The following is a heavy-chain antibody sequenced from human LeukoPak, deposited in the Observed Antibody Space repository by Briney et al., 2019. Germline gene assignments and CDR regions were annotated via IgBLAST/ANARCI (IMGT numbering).Heavy chain of an antibody. J-gene: IGHJ5*02. CDR3: ARDGKYNRSPGFDP. V-gene: IGHV4-31*03. CDR2: IFHSGNT. Sequence: LQTLSLTCSVSGGSIINDDYYWSWIRLHPGRGLEWMGYIFHSGNTYSNPYLESRITMSVDTSKNQSSLRLTSVTAADTAVYFCARDGKYNRSPGFDPWGQGTLVTVSS. CDR1: GGSIINDDYY. D-gene: IGHD1-14*01.